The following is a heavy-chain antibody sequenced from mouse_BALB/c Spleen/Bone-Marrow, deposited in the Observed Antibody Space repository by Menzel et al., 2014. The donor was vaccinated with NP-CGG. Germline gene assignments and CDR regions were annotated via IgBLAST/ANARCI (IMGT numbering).Heavy chain of an antibody. D-gene: IGHD1-1*01. CDR3: ARDLLRSHFDY. CDR2: ISTYNGNT. V-gene: IGHV1-67*01. J-gene: IGHJ2*01. Sequence: QVQLKESGPEVVRPGGSGKIFCKGSGYTFTDYAMDWVKQSHAKSLEWIGLISTYNGNTNYNQKFKGKATMTVDKSSSTAYMELARLTSEDSAIYYCARDLLRSHFDYWGQGTTLTVSS. CDR1: GYTFTDYA.